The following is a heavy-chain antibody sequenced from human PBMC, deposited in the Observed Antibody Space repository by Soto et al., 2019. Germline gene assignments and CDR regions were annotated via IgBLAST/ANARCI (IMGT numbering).Heavy chain of an antibody. D-gene: IGHD2-2*01. V-gene: IGHV1-3*01. CDR2: INAGNGNT. CDR3: AREGCSSTSCFGLFDP. Sequence: ASVTVSCKASGSTFTSYAMHWVRQAPGQRLEWMGWINAGNGNTKYSQKFQGRVTITRDTSASTAYMELSSLRSEDTAVYYCAREGCSSTSCFGLFDPWGQGTLVTVSS. CDR1: GSTFTSYA. J-gene: IGHJ5*02.